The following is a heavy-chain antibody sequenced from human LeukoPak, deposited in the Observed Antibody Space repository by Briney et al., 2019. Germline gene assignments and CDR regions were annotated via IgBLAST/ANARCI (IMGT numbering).Heavy chain of an antibody. CDR2: ISYDGSNK. CDR1: GFTFSSYG. V-gene: IGHV3-30*18. CDR3: AKDGSGSYYNGGMDV. Sequence: GGSLRLSCAASGFTFSSYGMHWVRQAPGKGLEWVAVISYDGSNKYYADSVKGRFTISRDNSKNTLYLQMNSLRAEDTAVYYCAKDGSGSYYNGGMDVWGQGTTVTVSS. D-gene: IGHD3-10*01. J-gene: IGHJ6*02.